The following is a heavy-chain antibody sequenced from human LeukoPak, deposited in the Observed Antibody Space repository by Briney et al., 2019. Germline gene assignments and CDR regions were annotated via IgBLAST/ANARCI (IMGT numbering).Heavy chain of an antibody. CDR1: GFTFSRNA. D-gene: IGHD6-13*01. V-gene: IGHV3-23*01. CDR2: ISSSGGTT. J-gene: IGHJ4*02. Sequence: GGFLRLSCTASGFTFSRNAMNWVRQAPGKELEWVSLISSSGGTTYHADSVKGRFTISRDNSRSTLYLQMNSLRAEDTAVYYCASWAGVGTSSWYFGPFDYWGQGTLVTVSS. CDR3: ASWAGVGTSSWYFGPFDY.